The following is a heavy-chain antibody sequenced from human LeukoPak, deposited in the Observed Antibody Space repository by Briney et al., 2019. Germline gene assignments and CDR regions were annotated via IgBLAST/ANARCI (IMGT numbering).Heavy chain of an antibody. Sequence: SETLCFTCTVSGCSISSYYWSWIRQPPGKGLEWIGYIYYSGSTNYNPALKSRVTISVDTSKNQFSLKLSSVTAADTAVYYCARGLRYFDWLHSTADYYYYYMDVWGKGPTVSISS. CDR2: IYYSGST. CDR3: ARGLRYFDWLHSTADYYYYYMDV. CDR1: GCSISSYY. J-gene: IGHJ6*03. D-gene: IGHD3-9*01. V-gene: IGHV4-59*01.